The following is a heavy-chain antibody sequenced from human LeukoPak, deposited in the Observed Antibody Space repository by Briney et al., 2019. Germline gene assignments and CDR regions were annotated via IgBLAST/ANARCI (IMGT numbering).Heavy chain of an antibody. Sequence: SETLSLTCAVYGGSFSGYYWNWIRQPPGKGLEWIGEIDHSGSTNYNPSLKSRVTISVDTSKNQFSLKLSSVTAADTAVYYCARGDSGYCSSTSCYSRWFDPWGQGTLVTVSS. CDR2: IDHSGST. CDR3: ARGDSGYCSSTSCYSRWFDP. D-gene: IGHD2-2*02. J-gene: IGHJ5*02. V-gene: IGHV4-34*01. CDR1: GGSFSGYY.